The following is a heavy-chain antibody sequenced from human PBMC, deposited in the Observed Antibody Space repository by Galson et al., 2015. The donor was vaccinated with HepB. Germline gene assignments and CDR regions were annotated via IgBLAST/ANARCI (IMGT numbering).Heavy chain of an antibody. V-gene: IGHV2-5*02. CDR3: AHIASRLHLGELSSRPRAFDI. CDR1: GFSLSTSGVG. Sequence: PALVKPTQTLTLTCTFSGFSLSTSGVGVGWIRQPPGKALEWLALIYWDDDKRYSPSLKSRLTITKDTSKNQVVLTMTNMDPVDTATYYCAHIASRLHLGELSSRPRAFDIWGQGTMVTVSS. CDR2: IYWDDDK. D-gene: IGHD3-16*02. J-gene: IGHJ3*02.